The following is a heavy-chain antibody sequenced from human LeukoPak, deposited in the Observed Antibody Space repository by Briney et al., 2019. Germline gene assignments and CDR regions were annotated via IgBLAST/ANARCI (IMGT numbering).Heavy chain of an antibody. V-gene: IGHV3-23*01. D-gene: IGHD2-15*01. CDR3: AYIVLGYCSAGSCFDY. Sequence: PGGSLRLSCAASGFTLSTYAMNWVRQAPGKGLEWVSTIGGGGDTTYYADSVKGRFTISRDNSKNTLYLQMNSLRAEDTAVYYCAYIVLGYCSAGSCFDYWGQGTLVTVSS. J-gene: IGHJ4*02. CDR1: GFTLSTYA. CDR2: IGGGGDTT.